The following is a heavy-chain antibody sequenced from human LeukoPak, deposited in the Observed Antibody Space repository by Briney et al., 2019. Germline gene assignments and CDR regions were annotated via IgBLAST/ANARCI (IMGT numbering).Heavy chain of an antibody. CDR1: GGSISNYY. J-gene: IGHJ4*02. D-gene: IGHD3-10*01. CDR3: ARPYYYGSGSYYLY. CDR2: IYYSGST. V-gene: IGHV4-59*01. Sequence: SETLSLTCTVSGGSISNYYWSWIRQPPGKGLEWIGYIYYSGSTNYNPSLKSRVTISVDTSKTQFSLELASVTAADTAVYYCARPYYYGSGSYYLYWGQGTLVTVSS.